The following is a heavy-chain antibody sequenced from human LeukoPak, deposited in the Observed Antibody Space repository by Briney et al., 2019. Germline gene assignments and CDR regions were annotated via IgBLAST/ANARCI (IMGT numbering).Heavy chain of an antibody. D-gene: IGHD2-21*01. CDR3: AKDFYKDCGGRPYFYGMDV. Sequence: PGGSLRLSCAASEFTFGAYVMHWVRQAPGKGLEWVSGINWNSGNIAYADSVKGRFTISRDNAKNSLYLQMDSLRAEDTALYYCAKDFYKDCGGRPYFYGMDVWGQGTTVTVSS. CDR1: EFTFGAYV. J-gene: IGHJ6*02. V-gene: IGHV3-9*01. CDR2: INWNSGNI.